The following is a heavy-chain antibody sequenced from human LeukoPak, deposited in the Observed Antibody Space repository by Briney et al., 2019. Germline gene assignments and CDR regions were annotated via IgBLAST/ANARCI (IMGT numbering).Heavy chain of an antibody. D-gene: IGHD6-19*01. Sequence: PGGSLRLSCAASGFTVSNNYMSWVRQAPGKGLEWVSAISGSGGSTYYADSVKGRFTISRDNSKNTLYLQMNSLRAEDTAVYYCAKESEQWLVPNYYYYMDVWGKGTTVTVSS. J-gene: IGHJ6*03. V-gene: IGHV3-23*01. CDR3: AKESEQWLVPNYYYYMDV. CDR1: GFTVSNNY. CDR2: ISGSGGST.